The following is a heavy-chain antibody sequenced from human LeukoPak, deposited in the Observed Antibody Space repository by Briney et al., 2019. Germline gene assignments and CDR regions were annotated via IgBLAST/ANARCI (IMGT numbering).Heavy chain of an antibody. D-gene: IGHD2-15*01. CDR2: IYYGGST. CDR1: GGSISSSSFY. CDR3: ARGRGLAATGY. J-gene: IGHJ4*02. Sequence: PSETLSLTCTVSGGSISSSSFYWGWIRPPPGKGLEWIGSIYYGGSTYYNPSLKSRVSISVDTSKIQFSKKLSSVTAAYTAVYYCARGRGLAATGYWGQGTLVTVSS. V-gene: IGHV4-39*01.